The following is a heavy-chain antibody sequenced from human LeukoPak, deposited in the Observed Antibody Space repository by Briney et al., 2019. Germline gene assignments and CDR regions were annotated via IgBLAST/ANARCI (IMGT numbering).Heavy chain of an antibody. V-gene: IGHV1-46*01. CDR2: INPSGGST. CDR3: ARDRLAAAGLSGTFDI. Sequence: ASVKVSCKASGYTFTSYYMHWVRQAPGQGLEWMGIINPSGGSTSYAQKFQGRVTMTRDMSTSTVYMELSSLRSEDTAVYYCARDRLAAAGLSGTFDIWGQGTMVTVPS. CDR1: GYTFTSYY. J-gene: IGHJ3*02. D-gene: IGHD6-13*01.